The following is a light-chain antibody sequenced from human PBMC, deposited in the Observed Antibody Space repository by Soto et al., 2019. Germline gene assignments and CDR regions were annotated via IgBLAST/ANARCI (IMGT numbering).Light chain of an antibody. J-gene: IGLJ1*01. V-gene: IGLV2-14*01. CDR3: SSYKSSSHYV. Sequence: QSVLTQPASVSGSPGQSITISCTGTSSDVGGYNYVSWYQQHPGKAPKLMIYEVSNRPSGVSNRFSGSKSGNTASLTISGLQAEDEADYHCSSYKSSSHYVFGTGTKVTVL. CDR2: EVS. CDR1: SSDVGGYNY.